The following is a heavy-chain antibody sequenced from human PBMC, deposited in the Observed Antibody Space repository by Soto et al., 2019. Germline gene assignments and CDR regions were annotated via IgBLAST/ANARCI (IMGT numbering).Heavy chain of an antibody. CDR3: AKENLGAPYFDS. CDR2: ISGNGGST. D-gene: IGHD1-26*01. Sequence: PGGSLRLSTAASRFTFSSFAMSWVRQAPGKGLEWVSAISGNGGSTYYADSVKGRFTISRDNSKNTLFLQMNSLRAEDTAIYYCAKENLGAPYFDSWGRGTLVTVSS. V-gene: IGHV3-23*01. J-gene: IGHJ4*02. CDR1: RFTFSSFA.